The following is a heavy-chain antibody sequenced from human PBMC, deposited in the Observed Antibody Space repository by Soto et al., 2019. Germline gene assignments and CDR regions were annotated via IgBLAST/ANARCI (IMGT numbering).Heavy chain of an antibody. V-gene: IGHV3-48*02. Sequence: SGGSLRLSCAASGFAFSLYSMIWVRQAPGKGLEWVSYISSSSSTIYYADSVKGRFTISRDNAKNSLYLQMNSLRDEDTAVYYCLSGYDPGALDYGMDVWGQGTTVTVSS. D-gene: IGHD5-12*01. CDR2: ISSSSSTI. CDR1: GFAFSLYS. J-gene: IGHJ6*02. CDR3: LSGYDPGALDYGMDV.